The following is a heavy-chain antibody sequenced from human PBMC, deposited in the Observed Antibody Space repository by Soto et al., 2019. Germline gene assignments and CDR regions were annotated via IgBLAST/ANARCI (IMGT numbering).Heavy chain of an antibody. CDR1: GGTFSRSA. J-gene: IGHJ4*02. V-gene: IGHV1-69*01. CDR3: AKFAESSGYFDY. Sequence: QVQLEQSGAEVRKPGSSVKVSCKASGGTFSRSAISWVRQAPGQGLEWMGGIIPFFGTANYAQKFHGRVTITADEPTGTAYMELSSPTSEDTAIYYCAKFAESSGYFDYWGQGALITVSS. D-gene: IGHD6-19*01. CDR2: IIPFFGTA.